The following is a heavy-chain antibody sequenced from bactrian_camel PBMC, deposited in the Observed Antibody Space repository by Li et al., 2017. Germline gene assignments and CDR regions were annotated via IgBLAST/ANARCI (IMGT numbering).Heavy chain of an antibody. Sequence: HVQLVESGGGSAQAGGSLRLSCAASEYTSYIYSLSMAWFRQAPGKEREGVATIDVNGDTCYTDSVKGRFTISKNNARNTVYLQMNNLQPEDTATYYCAEGRGSRGEHCYSLNYWGQGTQVTVS. CDR2: IDVNGDT. CDR1: EYTSYIYSLS. J-gene: IGHJ4*01. D-gene: IGHD6*01. V-gene: IGHV3S63*01. CDR3: AEGRGSRGEHCYSLNY.